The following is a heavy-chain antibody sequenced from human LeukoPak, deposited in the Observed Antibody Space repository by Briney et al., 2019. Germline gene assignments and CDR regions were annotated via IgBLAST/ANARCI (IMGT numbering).Heavy chain of an antibody. Sequence: KPSETLSLTCTVSGGSISSYYWSWIRQPAGKGLEWIGRIYTSGSTKYNPSLKSRLTITVDEHKTQFPLKQSYVPAAHAPVYSWGRGGSSSSGRYFDYCGQGTLVTVSS. V-gene: IGHV4-4*07. CDR2: IYTSGST. J-gene: IGHJ4*02. D-gene: IGHD6-6*01. CDR1: GGSISSYY. CDR3: GRGGSSSSGRYFDY.